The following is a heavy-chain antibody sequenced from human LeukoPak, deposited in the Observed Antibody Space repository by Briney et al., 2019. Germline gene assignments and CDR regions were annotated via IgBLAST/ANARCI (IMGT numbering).Heavy chain of an antibody. V-gene: IGHV3-49*04. Sequence: GVLRLSCAASGFTFSSYAMSWVRQAPGKGLEWVSFIRSKAYGGTTEYAASVKGRFTISRDDSKSIAYLQMNSLKTEDTAVYYCTRVSLVAASVFFDYWGPGTLVTVSS. CDR2: IRSKAYGGTT. CDR3: TRVSLVAASVFFDY. J-gene: IGHJ4*02. D-gene: IGHD2-15*01. CDR1: GFTFSSYA.